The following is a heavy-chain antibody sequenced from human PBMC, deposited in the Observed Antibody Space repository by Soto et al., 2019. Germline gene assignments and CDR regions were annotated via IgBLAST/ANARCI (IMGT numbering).Heavy chain of an antibody. CDR3: ARITASPNSGYFDY. CDR2: IYYSGST. J-gene: IGHJ4*02. CDR1: GGSISNYY. V-gene: IGHV4-59*01. D-gene: IGHD7-27*01. Sequence: SETLSLTCTVSGGSISNYYWTWMRQPPGKGLEWIGYIYYSGSTKYDPSLKSRVTISIDTSKNQFSLDLNSVTAADTAVYYCARITASPNSGYFDYWGQGTLVTVSS.